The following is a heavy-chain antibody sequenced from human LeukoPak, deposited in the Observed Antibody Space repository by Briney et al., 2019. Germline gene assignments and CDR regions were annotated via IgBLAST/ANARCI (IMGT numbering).Heavy chain of an antibody. CDR1: GYTFTCYY. CDR2: INPNSGGT. J-gene: IGHJ6*03. CDR3: ARGLYSSSSPYYYYYYYMDV. D-gene: IGHD6-6*01. Sequence: ASVKVSCKASGYTFTCYYMHWVRQAPGQGLEWMGWINPNSGGTNYAQKFQGRVTITADESTSTAYMELSSLRSEDTAVYYCARGLYSSSSPYYYYYYYMDVWGKGTTVTVSS. V-gene: IGHV1-2*02.